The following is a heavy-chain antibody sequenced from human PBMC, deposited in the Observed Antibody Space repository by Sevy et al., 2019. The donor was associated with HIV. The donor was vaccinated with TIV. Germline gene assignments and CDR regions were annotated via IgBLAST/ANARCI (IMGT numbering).Heavy chain of an antibody. CDR1: GFTFSSAW. CDR2: IKSKSDGGTA. CDR3: TTDASMTPWYAVQQ. D-gene: IGHD2-8*01. V-gene: IGHV3-15*01. J-gene: IGHJ1*01. Sequence: GGSLRLSCAASGFTFSSAWMTWVRLAPGKGLEWVGRIKSKSDGGTADCAAPMKGRFTISRDDSEDTLYLQMNSLKTEDTAIYYCTTDASMTPWYAVQQWGQGTLVTVSS.